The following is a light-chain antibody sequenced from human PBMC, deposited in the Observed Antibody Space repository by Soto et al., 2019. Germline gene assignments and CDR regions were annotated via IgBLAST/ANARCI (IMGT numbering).Light chain of an antibody. V-gene: IGKV3-15*01. CDR1: QSVNNN. CDR2: GAS. Sequence: ETMMTQSPATLSVSPGEGAILSCRANQSVNNNLAWYQQKPGQAPRLLISGASIRATGIPARFSGSGSGTEFPLTLSSLQSEDFAVYYCQQYNNWPPLTFGGGTKVEIK. CDR3: QQYNNWPPLT. J-gene: IGKJ4*01.